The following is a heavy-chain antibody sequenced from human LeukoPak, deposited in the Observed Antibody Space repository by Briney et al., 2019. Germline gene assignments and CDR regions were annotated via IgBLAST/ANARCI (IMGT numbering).Heavy chain of an antibody. V-gene: IGHV1-69*04. CDR2: IIPVLGLS. Sequence: KVSCKASGGPFSPYGLSWVRQAPGQGLEWMGRIIPVLGLSNYAQEFQGRVTFTADKSTNTAYMEVSSLRSEDTAVYYCATVTVTTPGDYWGQGTLVTVSS. CDR3: ATVTVTTPGDY. D-gene: IGHD4-17*01. J-gene: IGHJ4*02. CDR1: GGPFSPYG.